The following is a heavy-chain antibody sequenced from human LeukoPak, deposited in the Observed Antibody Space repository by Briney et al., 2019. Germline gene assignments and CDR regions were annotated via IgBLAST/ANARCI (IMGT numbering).Heavy chain of an antibody. J-gene: IGHJ4*02. CDR2: IYYSGST. CDR1: GGSISSYY. Sequence: SETLSLTCTVSGGSISSYYWSWIRQPPGKGLEWIGYIYYSGSTNYNPSLKSRVTISVDTSKNQFSLKLSSVTAADTAVYYCARDGTPTGFDYWGQGTLVTVSS. V-gene: IGHV4-59*12. CDR3: ARDGTPTGFDY.